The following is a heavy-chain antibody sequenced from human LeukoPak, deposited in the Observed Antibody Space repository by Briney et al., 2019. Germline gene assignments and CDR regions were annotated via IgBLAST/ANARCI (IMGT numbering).Heavy chain of an antibody. Sequence: SETLSLTCTVSGGSISSYYWSWIRQPPGKGLEWIGYIYYSGSTNYNPSLKSRVTISVDTSKNQFSLKLSSVTAADTAVYYCAREHYDEVMDVWGQGTMVTVSS. V-gene: IGHV4-59*01. CDR3: AREHYDEVMDV. CDR1: GGSISSYY. CDR2: IYYSGST. D-gene: IGHD3-16*01. J-gene: IGHJ3*01.